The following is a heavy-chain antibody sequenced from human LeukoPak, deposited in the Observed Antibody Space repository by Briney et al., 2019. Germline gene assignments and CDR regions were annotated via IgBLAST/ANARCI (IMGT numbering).Heavy chain of an antibody. V-gene: IGHV3-53*01. J-gene: IGHJ4*02. CDR3: ASGYCSSTSCLSFDY. CDR1: GFTVSSNY. CDR2: IYSGGST. Sequence: GGSLRLSCAASGFTVSSNYMSWVPQAPGKGLEWVSVIYSGGSTYYADSVKGRFTISRDNSKNTLYLQMNSLRAEDTAVYYCASGYCSSTSCLSFDYWGQGTLVTVSS. D-gene: IGHD2-2*03.